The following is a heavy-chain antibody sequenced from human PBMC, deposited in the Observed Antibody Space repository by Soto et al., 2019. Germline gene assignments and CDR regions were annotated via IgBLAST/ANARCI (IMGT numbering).Heavy chain of an antibody. CDR2: ISSSSSYI. CDR3: ARGLPPDYGGGRLDP. J-gene: IGHJ5*02. Sequence: GGSLRLSCAASGFTFGSDSMNWVRQAPGKGLEWVSSISSSSSYIYYADSVKGRFTISRDNAKNSLYLQMNSLRAEDTAVYYCARGLPPDYGGGRLDPWGQGTLVTV. D-gene: IGHD4-17*01. CDR1: GFTFGSDS. V-gene: IGHV3-21*01.